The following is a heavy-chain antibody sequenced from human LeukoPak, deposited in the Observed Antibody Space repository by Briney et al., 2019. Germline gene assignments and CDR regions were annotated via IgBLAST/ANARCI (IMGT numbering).Heavy chain of an antibody. CDR3: ARERASNTFDY. D-gene: IGHD1-26*01. CDR2: ISYDGSNK. CDR1: GFTFSDYY. J-gene: IGHJ4*02. V-gene: IGHV3-30-3*01. Sequence: GGSLRLSCAASGFTFSDYYMSWIRQAPGKGLEWVAVISYDGSNKYYADSVKGRFTISRDNSKNTLYLEMNSLRAEDTAVYYCARERASNTFDYWGQGTLVTVSS.